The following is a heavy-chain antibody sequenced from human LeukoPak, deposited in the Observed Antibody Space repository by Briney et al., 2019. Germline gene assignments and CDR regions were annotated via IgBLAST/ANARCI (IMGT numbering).Heavy chain of an antibody. V-gene: IGHV4-39*07. J-gene: IGHJ4*02. CDR3: ARAPRLIPAAIGS. Sequence: SETLSLTCTVSGGSISSSSYYWGWIRQPPGKGLEWIGSIYYSVRAYYNPSLKSRVTISVDTSKNQFSLRLSSVTAADTAVYYCARAPRLIPAAIGSWGQGTLVTVSS. D-gene: IGHD2-2*01. CDR1: GGSISSSSYY. CDR2: IYYSVRA.